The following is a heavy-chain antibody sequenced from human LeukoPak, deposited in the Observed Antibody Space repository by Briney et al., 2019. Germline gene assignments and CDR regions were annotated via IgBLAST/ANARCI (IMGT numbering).Heavy chain of an antibody. V-gene: IGHV3-66*01. Sequence: GGSLGLSCAASGFTVSSNYMSWVRQAPGKGLEWVSVIYSGGSTYYADSVKGRFTISRDNSKNTLYLQMNSLRAEDTAVYYCARDILGYCSSTSCSAFDYWGQGTLVTVSS. J-gene: IGHJ4*02. CDR3: ARDILGYCSSTSCSAFDY. D-gene: IGHD2-2*01. CDR1: GFTVSSNY. CDR2: IYSGGST.